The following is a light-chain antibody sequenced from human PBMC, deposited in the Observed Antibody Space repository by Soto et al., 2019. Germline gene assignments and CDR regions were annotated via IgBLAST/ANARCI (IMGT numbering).Light chain of an antibody. J-gene: IGKJ1*01. CDR3: QHYNSYSET. CDR1: QSVRSW. Sequence: DIQMTQSPSTLSGSVGARVTITCRASQSVRSWLAWYQQKPGRAPKLLIYDASSLESGVPSRFSGSGSGTEFTLTISSLQPDDFATYYCQHYNSYSETFGQGTKVDIK. CDR2: DAS. V-gene: IGKV1-5*01.